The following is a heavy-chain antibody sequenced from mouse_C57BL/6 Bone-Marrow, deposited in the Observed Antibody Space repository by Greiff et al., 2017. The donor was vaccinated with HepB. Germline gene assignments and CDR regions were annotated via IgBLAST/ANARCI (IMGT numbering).Heavy chain of an antibody. V-gene: IGHV5-17*01. CDR3: ASPYYYGSSWFAY. Sequence: EVKLVESGGGLVKPGGSLKLSCAASGFTFSDYGMHWVRQAPEKGLEWVAYISSGSSTIYYADTVKGRFTISRYNAKNTLFLQMTSLRSEDTAMYYCASPYYYGSSWFAYWGQGTLVTVSA. J-gene: IGHJ3*01. CDR1: GFTFSDYG. CDR2: ISSGSSTI. D-gene: IGHD1-1*01.